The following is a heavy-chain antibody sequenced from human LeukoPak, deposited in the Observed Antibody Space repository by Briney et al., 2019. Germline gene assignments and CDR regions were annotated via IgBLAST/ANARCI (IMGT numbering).Heavy chain of an antibody. CDR2: ISYSGAT. V-gene: IGHV4-59*01. CDR1: GGSISTYY. CDR3: ARGGPGSGWHYYLDY. D-gene: IGHD6-19*01. J-gene: IGHJ4*02. Sequence: SETLSLTCTVSGGSISTYYWNWIRQPPGKGLEWIGYISYSGATNYDPSLKSRVTISLDTSKHQFSLILNSVTAADTAVYYCARGGPGSGWHYYLDYLGQGTLVTVSS.